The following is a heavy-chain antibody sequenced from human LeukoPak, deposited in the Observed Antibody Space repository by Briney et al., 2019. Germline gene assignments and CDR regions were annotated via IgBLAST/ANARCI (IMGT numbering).Heavy chain of an antibody. D-gene: IGHD1-26*01. J-gene: IGHJ4*02. V-gene: IGHV3-48*02. CDR1: GISFSSQS. CDR3: ARAPSFVGPYDY. Sequence: GGSLRLSCAASGISFSSQSMNWVRQAPGKGLEWASYISSSSTTIYYADSVKGRFTISRDNAKNSLYLQMNSLRDEDTAVYYCARAPSFVGPYDYWGQGTLVTVSS. CDR2: ISSSSTTI.